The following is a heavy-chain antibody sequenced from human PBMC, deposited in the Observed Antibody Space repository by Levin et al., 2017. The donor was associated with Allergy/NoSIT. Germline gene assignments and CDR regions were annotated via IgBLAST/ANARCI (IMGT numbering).Heavy chain of an antibody. CDR3: AREPTYCSSTSCYHYYYYGMDV. V-gene: IGHV3-66*01. D-gene: IGHD2-2*01. Sequence: GESLKISCAASGFTVSSNYMSWVRQAPGKGLEWVSVIYSGGSTYYADSVKGRFTISRDNSKNTLYLQMNSLRAEDTAVYYCAREPTYCSSTSCYHYYYYGMDVWGQGTTVTVSS. CDR2: IYSGGST. J-gene: IGHJ6*02. CDR1: GFTVSSNY.